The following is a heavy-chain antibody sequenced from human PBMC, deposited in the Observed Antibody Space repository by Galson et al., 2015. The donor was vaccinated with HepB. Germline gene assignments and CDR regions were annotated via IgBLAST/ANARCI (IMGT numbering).Heavy chain of an antibody. Sequence: SLRLSCAASGFTVSSNYMSWVRQAPGKGLEWVSVIYSGGSTYYADSVKGRFTISRDNSKNTLYLQMNSLRAEDTAVYYCARVGWWGSYRSGTYFDYWGQGTLVTVSS. CDR2: IYSGGST. CDR3: ARVGWWGSYRSGTYFDY. V-gene: IGHV3-53*01. D-gene: IGHD3-16*02. J-gene: IGHJ4*02. CDR1: GFTVSSNY.